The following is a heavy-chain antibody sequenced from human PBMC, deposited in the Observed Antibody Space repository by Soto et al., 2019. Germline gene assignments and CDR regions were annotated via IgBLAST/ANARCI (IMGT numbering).Heavy chain of an antibody. CDR2: ISAYNGNT. CDR1: GYTFTSYG. J-gene: IGHJ6*02. CDR3: ARATSAAAGTFYGMDV. Sequence: ASVKVACKASGYTFTSYGISWVRQAPGQGLEWMGWISAYNGNTNYAQKLQGRVTMTTDTSTSTAYMELRSLRSDDTAVYYCARATSAAAGTFYGMDVWGQGTTVTVSS. D-gene: IGHD6-13*01. V-gene: IGHV1-18*01.